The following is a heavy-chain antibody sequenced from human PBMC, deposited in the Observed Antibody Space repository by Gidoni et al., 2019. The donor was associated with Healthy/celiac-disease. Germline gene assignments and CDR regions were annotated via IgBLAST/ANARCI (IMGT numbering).Heavy chain of an antibody. Sequence: QVTLTESGPVLVKPTEPLTLTCTASGFSLSNARMGVSWIRQPPGKALEWLAHIFSNDEKSYSTSLKSRLTISKDTSKSQVVLTMTNMDPVDTATYYCARMVNYYDSSGPFDYWGQGTLVTVSS. D-gene: IGHD3-22*01. CDR1: GFSLSNARMG. J-gene: IGHJ4*02. CDR2: IFSNDEK. CDR3: ARMVNYYDSSGPFDY. V-gene: IGHV2-26*01.